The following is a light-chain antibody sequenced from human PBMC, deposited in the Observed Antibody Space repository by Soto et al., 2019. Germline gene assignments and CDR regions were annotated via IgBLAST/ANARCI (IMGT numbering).Light chain of an antibody. CDR1: QGIAPY. CDR2: ATS. J-gene: IGKJ4*01. Sequence: DVQITHSPSSLSAFVGDRVTITCRASQGIAPYLAWFQQKPGKVPKLLIYATSTLQSGVPSRFSGSGSGTDFTLTINSLQPEDIGTYSCQKYNSAPLTFGRGTK. CDR3: QKYNSAPLT. V-gene: IGKV1-27*01.